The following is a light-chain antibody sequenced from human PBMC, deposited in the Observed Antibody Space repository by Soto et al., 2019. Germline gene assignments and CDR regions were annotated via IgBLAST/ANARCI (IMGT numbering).Light chain of an antibody. CDR1: QSVSNY. J-gene: IGKJ1*01. Sequence: EIVLTQSPATLSLSPGERATLSCRASQSVSNYLAWYQQKPGQAPRLLIYAASNRATGIPARFSGSGSRTDFTLTISSLEPEDFAVYYCQQRSNWPWTFGQGTKVDIK. CDR2: AAS. CDR3: QQRSNWPWT. V-gene: IGKV3-11*01.